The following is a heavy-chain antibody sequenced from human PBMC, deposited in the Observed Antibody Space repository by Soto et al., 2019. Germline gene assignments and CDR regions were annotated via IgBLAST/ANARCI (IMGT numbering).Heavy chain of an antibody. J-gene: IGHJ6*02. CDR1: GGSFSGYY. D-gene: IGHD3-10*01. V-gene: IGHV4-34*01. CDR2: INHSGST. Sequence: PSETLSLTCAVYGGSFSGYYWSWIRQPPGKGLEWIGEINHSGSTNYNPSLKSRVTISVDTSKNQFSLKLSSVTAADTAVYYCARRTAMVRGGGMDVWGQGTTVTVSS. CDR3: ARRTAMVRGGGMDV.